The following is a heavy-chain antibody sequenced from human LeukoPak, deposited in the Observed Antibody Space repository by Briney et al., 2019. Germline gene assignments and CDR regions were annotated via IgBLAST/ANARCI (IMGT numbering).Heavy chain of an antibody. Sequence: ASVKVSCKASGYTFTSYGIGWVRQAPGQGLEWMGWISAYNGNTNYAQKLQGRVTMTTDTSTSTAYMELRSLRSDDTAVYYCATGRYYYDSSGYYLGYYYYYMDVWGKGTTVTVSS. V-gene: IGHV1-18*01. CDR2: ISAYNGNT. J-gene: IGHJ6*03. CDR1: GYTFTSYG. D-gene: IGHD3-22*01. CDR3: ATGRYYYDSSGYYLGYYYYYMDV.